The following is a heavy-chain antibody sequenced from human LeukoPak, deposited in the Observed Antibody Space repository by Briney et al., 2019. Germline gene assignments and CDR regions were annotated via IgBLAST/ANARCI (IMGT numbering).Heavy chain of an antibody. CDR1: GYTFTGYY. D-gene: IGHD2-15*01. CDR3: ASAMVVASIDAFDI. V-gene: IGHV1-2*06. Sequence: GASVKVSCKASGYTFTGYYMHWVRQAPGQGLEWMGRINPNSGGTNYAQKFQGRVTMTRDTSISTAYMELSRLRSDDTAVYYCASAMVVASIDAFDIWGQGTMVTVPS. CDR2: INPNSGGT. J-gene: IGHJ3*02.